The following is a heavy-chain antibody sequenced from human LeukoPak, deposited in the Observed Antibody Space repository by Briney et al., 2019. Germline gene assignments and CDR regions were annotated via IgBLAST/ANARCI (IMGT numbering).Heavy chain of an antibody. CDR1: GFTFNSYV. CDR2: ITGSGGST. V-gene: IGHV3-23*01. Sequence: PGGSLRLSCAASGFTFNSYVMTWVRQAPGKGLEWVSSITGSGGSTFYADSVRGRFTVSRDSSKSTLYLQMNSLRAEDTAVYYCARYTSNWDEDYWGQGTLVIVSS. D-gene: IGHD6-13*01. J-gene: IGHJ4*02. CDR3: ARYTSNWDEDY.